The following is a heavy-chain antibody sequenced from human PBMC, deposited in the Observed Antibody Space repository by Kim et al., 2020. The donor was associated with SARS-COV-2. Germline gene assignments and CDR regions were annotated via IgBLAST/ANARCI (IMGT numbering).Heavy chain of an antibody. CDR2: GRHK. J-gene: IGHJ4*02. CDR3: AKAEAYDY. Sequence: GRHKYSSATVKVHSPISRDNDKNTLYLQTNSLRAEDTAVYYCAKAEAYDYWGQGTLVTVSS. V-gene: IGHV3-30*02.